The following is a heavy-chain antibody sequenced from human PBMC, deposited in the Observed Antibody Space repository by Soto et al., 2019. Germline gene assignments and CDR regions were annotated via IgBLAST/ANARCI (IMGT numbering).Heavy chain of an antibody. CDR2: IKQDGSEI. J-gene: IGHJ4*02. CDR1: GLTKYW. CDR3: ARGGGWLIED. V-gene: IGHV3-7*01. Sequence: DVRLVESGGGLVQPGGSLKLSCEASGLTKYWMAWVRQAPGKGMEWVANIKQDGSEIENVDAVKGRFTISRDNAKKSLYLQMNSLAVEDTAVYYGARGGGWLIEDWGQGIKVTVSS. D-gene: IGHD3-16*01.